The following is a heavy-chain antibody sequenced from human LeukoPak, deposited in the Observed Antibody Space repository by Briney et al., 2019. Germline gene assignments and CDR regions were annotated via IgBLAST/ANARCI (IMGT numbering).Heavy chain of an antibody. CDR3: ARDPTISGWFDP. D-gene: IGHD3-9*01. Sequence: SETLSLTCTVSGGSISSSSYYWGWIRQPPGKGLEWIGSIYYSGSTYYNPSLKSRVTISVDTSKNQFSLKLSSVTAADTAVYYCARDPTISGWFDPWGQGTLVTVSS. V-gene: IGHV4-39*07. CDR2: IYYSGST. J-gene: IGHJ5*02. CDR1: GGSISSSSYY.